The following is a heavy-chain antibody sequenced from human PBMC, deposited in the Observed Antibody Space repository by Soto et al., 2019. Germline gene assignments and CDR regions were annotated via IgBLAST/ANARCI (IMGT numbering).Heavy chain of an antibody. J-gene: IGHJ5*02. V-gene: IGHV3-23*01. CDR3: AKDRGGRIAARTNWFDP. Sequence: GGSLRLSCAASGFTFSSYAMSWVRQAPGKGLEWVSAISGSGGSTYYADSVKGRFTISRDNSKNTLYLQMNSLRAEDTAVYYYAKDRGGRIAARTNWFDPWGQGTLVTVSS. CDR2: ISGSGGST. D-gene: IGHD6-6*01. CDR1: GFTFSSYA.